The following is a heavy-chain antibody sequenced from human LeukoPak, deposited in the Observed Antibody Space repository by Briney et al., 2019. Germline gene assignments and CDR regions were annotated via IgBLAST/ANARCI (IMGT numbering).Heavy chain of an antibody. CDR1: GLTFSRAW. CDR3: TTYCSGVSCYSNYYYYGMDV. J-gene: IGHJ6*02. D-gene: IGHD2-15*01. CDR2: IKSKTDGGTT. Sequence: GGSLRLSCAASGLTFSRAWMNWVRQAPGKGLEWVGRIKSKTDGGTTDYAAPLKGRFIISRDDSKNTLSLQMNSLKTEDTAVYYCTTYCSGVSCYSNYYYYGMDVWGQGTTVTVSS. V-gene: IGHV3-15*01.